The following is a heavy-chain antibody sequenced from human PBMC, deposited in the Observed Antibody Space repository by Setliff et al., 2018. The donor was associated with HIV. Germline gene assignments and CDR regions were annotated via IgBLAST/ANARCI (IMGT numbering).Heavy chain of an antibody. J-gene: IGHJ6*02. CDR2: ILPFLGMG. V-gene: IGHV1-69*10. D-gene: IGHD3-16*01. CDR1: GSTFRTSV. CDR3: GASQDSYSYLGYYYSGVNV. Sequence: GASVKVSCKTSGSTFRTSVISWVRQAPGQGLEWVGGILPFLGMGDFAQKFQGRVTITADESTSTAYMELSSLRSDDTAVYYCGASQDSYSYLGYYYSGVNVWGQGTTVTVSS.